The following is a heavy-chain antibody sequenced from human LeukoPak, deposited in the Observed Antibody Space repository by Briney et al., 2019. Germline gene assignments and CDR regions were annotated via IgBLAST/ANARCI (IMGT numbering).Heavy chain of an antibody. J-gene: IGHJ4*02. CDR2: IYENGGTT. CDR1: GFTFRSHA. CDR3: AKDFRMGYPALFAS. V-gene: IGHV3-23*01. Sequence: PGGSLRLSCVGSGFTFRSHAMSWVRQAPEKGLEFVSGIYENGGTTYYADSVKGRFSISRDNSKNTLYLQMDSLRGEDTAVYYWAKDFRMGYPALFASWGQGALATASP. D-gene: IGHD2-2*01.